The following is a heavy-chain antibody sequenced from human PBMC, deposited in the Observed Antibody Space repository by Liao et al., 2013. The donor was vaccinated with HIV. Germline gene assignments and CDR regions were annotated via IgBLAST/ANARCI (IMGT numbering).Heavy chain of an antibody. CDR2: IYTSGAT. CDR3: ARDAYYLEY. J-gene: IGHJ4*02. CDR1: GDSISSGGYY. V-gene: IGHV4-61*02. Sequence: QVQLQESGPGLVKPSETLSLTCSVSGDSISSGGYYWSWIRQPAGKGLEWIGRIYTSGATNYNPSLKSRVSVSVDTSKNQFSLKLTSLTAADTAVYYCARDAYYLEYWGQGTLVTVSS.